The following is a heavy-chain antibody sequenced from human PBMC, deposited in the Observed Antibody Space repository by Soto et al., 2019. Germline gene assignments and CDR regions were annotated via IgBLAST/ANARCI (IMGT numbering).Heavy chain of an antibody. CDR3: AKDRGYSYGVGFDY. CDR2: ISYDGSNK. Sequence: GGSLRLSCAASGFTFSSYGMHWVRQAPGKGLEWVAVISYDGSNKYYADSVKGRFTISRDNSKNTLYLQMNSLRAEDTAVYYCAKDRGYSYGVGFDYWGQGTLVTVSS. V-gene: IGHV3-30*18. CDR1: GFTFSSYG. J-gene: IGHJ4*02. D-gene: IGHD5-18*01.